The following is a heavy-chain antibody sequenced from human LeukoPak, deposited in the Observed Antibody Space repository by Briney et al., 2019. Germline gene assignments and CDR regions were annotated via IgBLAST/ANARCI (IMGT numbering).Heavy chain of an antibody. D-gene: IGHD5-12*01. CDR3: ARLRRRGYSGYEVNDY. J-gene: IGHJ4*02. CDR2: INHSGST. Sequence: SETLSLACAVYGGSFSGYYWSWIRQPPGKGLEWIGEINHSGSTNYNPSLKSRVTISVDTSKNQFSLKLSSVTAADTAVYYCARLRRRGYSGYEVNDYWGQGTLVTVSS. CDR1: GGSFSGYY. V-gene: IGHV4-34*01.